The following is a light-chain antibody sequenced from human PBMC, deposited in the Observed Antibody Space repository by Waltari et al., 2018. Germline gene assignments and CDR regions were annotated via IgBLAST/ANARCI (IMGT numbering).Light chain of an antibody. J-gene: IGLJ2*01. CDR2: DVN. CDR3: SSYSTSSSLIL. CDR1: SSDVGGHDY. Sequence: QSALSQPASVSGSPGQSITISCTGASSDVGGHDYVSWYQQHPGKAPKLIIRDVNNRPSGVSNRFSGSKSCNTASLTISGLQAEDEADYYCSSYSTSSSLILFGEGTKVTVL. V-gene: IGLV2-14*03.